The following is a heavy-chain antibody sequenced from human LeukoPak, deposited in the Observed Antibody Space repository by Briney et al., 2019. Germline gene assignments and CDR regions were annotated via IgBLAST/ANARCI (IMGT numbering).Heavy chain of an antibody. D-gene: IGHD3-10*01. CDR1: GGSISISSYY. CDR2: IYYSGST. Sequence: SETLSLTCTVSGGSISISSYYWGWIRPPPGKGLGWIGSIYYSGSTYYNPSLKSRVTISVDTSKNQFSLKLSSVTAADTAVYYCARGYYYGSGSYYTPFGYWGQGTLVTVSS. V-gene: IGHV4-39*01. CDR3: ARGYYYGSGSYYTPFGY. J-gene: IGHJ4*02.